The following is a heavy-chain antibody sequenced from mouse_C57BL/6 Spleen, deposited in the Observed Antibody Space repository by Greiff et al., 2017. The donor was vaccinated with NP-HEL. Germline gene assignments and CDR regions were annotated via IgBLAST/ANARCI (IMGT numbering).Heavy chain of an antibody. CDR3: AREFAY. V-gene: IGHV1-52*01. J-gene: IGHJ3*01. CDR2: IYPSDSET. CDR1: GYTFTSYW. Sequence: QVQLQQPGAELVRPGSSVKLSCKASGYTFTSYWMHWVKQRPIQGLEWIGNIYPSDSETNYNQKFKDKATLTVDKSSSTAYMQLSSLTSEDSAVYYCAREFAYWGQGTLVTVSA.